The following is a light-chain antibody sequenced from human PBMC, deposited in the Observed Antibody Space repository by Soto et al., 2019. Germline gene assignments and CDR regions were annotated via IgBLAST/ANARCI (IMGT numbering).Light chain of an antibody. CDR3: HQYHNWPPYT. Sequence: EIVMTQSPATLSVSPGERATLSCRASQSVSSNLAWYQQKPGQAPRLLIYGASTRATGIPARFSGSGSGTAFPLPISSLHSEDFSLYYCHQYHNWPPYTFGQGTKLEIK. J-gene: IGKJ2*01. CDR1: QSVSSN. V-gene: IGKV3-15*01. CDR2: GAS.